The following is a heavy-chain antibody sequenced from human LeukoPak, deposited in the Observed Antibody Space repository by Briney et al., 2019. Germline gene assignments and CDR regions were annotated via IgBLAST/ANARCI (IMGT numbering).Heavy chain of an antibody. CDR2: ISSSGVGT. CDR1: GFTFSSFA. J-gene: IGHJ6*03. Sequence: PGGSLRLSCAASGFTFSSFAMSWIRQAPGKGLEWVSSISSSGVGTYYADSVRGRFTISRDNSKNTLFLQMNSLRAEDSAVYYCAKDKGSSWYYYYYMDVWGKGTTVTVSS. V-gene: IGHV3-23*01. D-gene: IGHD6-13*01. CDR3: AKDKGSSWYYYYYMDV.